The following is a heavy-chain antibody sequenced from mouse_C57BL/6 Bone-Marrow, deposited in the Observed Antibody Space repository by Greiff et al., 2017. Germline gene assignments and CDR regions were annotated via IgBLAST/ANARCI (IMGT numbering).Heavy chain of an antibody. CDR2: ISSGGDYI. CDR1: GFTFSSYA. V-gene: IGHV5-9-1*02. CDR3: TRDGGNPVGYYAMDY. Sequence: EVQGVESGEGLVKPGGSLKLSCAASGFTFSSYAMSWVRQTPEKRLEWVAYISSGGDYIYYADTVKGRFTISRDNARNTLYLQMSSLKSEDTAMYYCTRDGGNPVGYYAMDYWGQGTSVTVSS. D-gene: IGHD2-1*01. J-gene: IGHJ4*01.